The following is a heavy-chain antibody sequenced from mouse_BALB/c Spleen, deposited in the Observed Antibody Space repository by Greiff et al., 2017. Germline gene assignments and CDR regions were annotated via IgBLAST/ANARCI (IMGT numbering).Heavy chain of an antibody. J-gene: IGHJ2*01. CDR2: IDPANGNT. Sequence: EVQLQESGAELVKPGASVKLSCTASGFNIKDTYMHWVKQRPEQGLEWIGRIDPANGNTKYDPKFQGKATITADTSSNTAYLQLSSLTSEDTAVYYCASIYYGNPFDYWGQGTTLTVSS. CDR1: GFNIKDTY. CDR3: ASIYYGNPFDY. V-gene: IGHV14-3*02. D-gene: IGHD2-1*01.